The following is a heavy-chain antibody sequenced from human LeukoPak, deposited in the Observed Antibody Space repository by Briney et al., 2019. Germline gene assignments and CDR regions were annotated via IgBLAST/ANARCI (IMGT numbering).Heavy chain of an antibody. Sequence: PSETLSLTCTVSGDSISSYYWSWIRQPAGKGLEWIGRIYTSGSTYYNPSLKSRVTISVDTSKNQFSLKLSSVTAADTAVYYCARDMGQGWFDPWGQGTLVTVSS. J-gene: IGHJ5*02. CDR2: IYTSGST. CDR3: ARDMGQGWFDP. D-gene: IGHD1-26*01. CDR1: GDSISSYY. V-gene: IGHV4-4*07.